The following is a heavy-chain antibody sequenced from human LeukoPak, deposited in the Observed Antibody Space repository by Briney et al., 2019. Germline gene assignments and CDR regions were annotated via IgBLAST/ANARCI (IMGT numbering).Heavy chain of an antibody. V-gene: IGHV3-23*01. Sequence: GGSLRLSCGASGFTFSNYAMYWVRQAPGKGLEWVSGLTGRGDSAYYADSVKGRFTISRDNSKNTLYLEMNSLRADDTAVYYCAKRGNTISFFDPWGQGTLVTVSS. CDR1: GFTFSNYA. D-gene: IGHD5-24*01. CDR3: AKRGNTISFFDP. J-gene: IGHJ5*02. CDR2: LTGRGDSA.